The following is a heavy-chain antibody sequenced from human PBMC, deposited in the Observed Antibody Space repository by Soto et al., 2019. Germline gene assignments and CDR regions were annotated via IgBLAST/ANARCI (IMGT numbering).Heavy chain of an antibody. V-gene: IGHV3-30-3*01. CDR3: ARDTRGYCSSTSCYTVDYYYGTDV. CDR1: GFTFSSYA. D-gene: IGHD2-2*02. J-gene: IGHJ6*02. CDR2: ISYDGSNK. Sequence: GESLKISCAASGFTFSSYAMHWVRQAPGKGLEWVAVISYDGSNKYYADSVKGRFTISRDNSKNTLYLQMNSLRAEDTAVYYCARDTRGYCSSTSCYTVDYYYGTDVWGQGTTVTVSS.